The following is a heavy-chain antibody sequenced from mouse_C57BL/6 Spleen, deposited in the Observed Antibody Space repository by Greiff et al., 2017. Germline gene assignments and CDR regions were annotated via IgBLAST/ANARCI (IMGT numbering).Heavy chain of an antibody. J-gene: IGHJ1*03. CDR3: ARHYGSSSRYFDV. CDR1: GYTFTSYW. Sequence: VQLQQSGAELVKPGASVKMSCKASGYTFTSYWITWVKQRPGQGLEWIGDIYPGSGSTNYNEKFKSKATLTVDTSSSTAYMQLSSLTSEDSAVYYCARHYGSSSRYFDVWGTGTTVTVSS. V-gene: IGHV1-55*01. CDR2: IYPGSGST. D-gene: IGHD1-1*01.